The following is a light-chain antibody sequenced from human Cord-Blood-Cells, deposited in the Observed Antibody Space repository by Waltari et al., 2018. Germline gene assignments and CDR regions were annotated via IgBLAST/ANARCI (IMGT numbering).Light chain of an antibody. Sequence: EIVLTQSPATLSLSPGERATLACRASQSVSSYLAWYQQKPGQAPRLLIYDASNRATGIPARFSGRGSESDFTLTISSLEPEDWAVYYCQQRSNWYSFGQGIKLEIK. CDR2: DAS. CDR3: QQRSNWYS. V-gene: IGKV3-11*01. J-gene: IGKJ2*03. CDR1: QSVSSY.